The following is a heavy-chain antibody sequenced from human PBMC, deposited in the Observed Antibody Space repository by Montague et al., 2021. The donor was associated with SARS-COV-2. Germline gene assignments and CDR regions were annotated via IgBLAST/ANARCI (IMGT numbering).Heavy chain of an antibody. J-gene: IGHJ5*01. Sequence: SETLSLTCTVSGGSFSGYYWSWIRQPPATGLELIGEINPNGSTDYNPSLKRRVTLSADPSKNRFSLKLSSVTAADTAVYYCARGRPVSQFLRTYSSSWYWFDPWGQGTLGTVSS. CDR2: INPNGST. D-gene: IGHD6-13*01. CDR3: ARGRPVSQFLRTYSSSWYWFDP. CDR1: GGSFSGYY. V-gene: IGHV4-34*01.